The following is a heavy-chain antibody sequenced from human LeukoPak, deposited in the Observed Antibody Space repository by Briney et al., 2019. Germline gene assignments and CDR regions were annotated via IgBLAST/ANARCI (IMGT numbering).Heavy chain of an antibody. J-gene: IGHJ4*02. V-gene: IGHV3-30*18. CDR3: AKTNSGWSPDY. Sequence: GGSLRLPCAASGFTFSSYGMHWVRQAPGKGLEWVAVISYDGSNKYYADSVKGRFTISRDNSKNTLYLQMNSLRAEDTAVYYCAKTNSGWSPDYWGQGTLVTVSS. CDR2: ISYDGSNK. D-gene: IGHD6-19*01. CDR1: GFTFSSYG.